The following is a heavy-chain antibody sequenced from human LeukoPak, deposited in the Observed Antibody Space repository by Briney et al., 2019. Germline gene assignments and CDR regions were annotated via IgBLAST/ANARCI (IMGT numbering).Heavy chain of an antibody. V-gene: IGHV4-4*07. CDR2: IYSSGST. CDR1: GGSISNYY. CDR3: ARRGAYYGSGSYYPFDC. J-gene: IGHJ4*02. Sequence: LETLSLTCTVSGGSISNYYWNWIRQPAGKGLEWIGRIYSSGSTNYNSSLKSRITMSVDTSKNQFSLKLNSVTAADTAVYYCARRGAYYGSGSYYPFDCWGQGTLVTVSS. D-gene: IGHD3-10*01.